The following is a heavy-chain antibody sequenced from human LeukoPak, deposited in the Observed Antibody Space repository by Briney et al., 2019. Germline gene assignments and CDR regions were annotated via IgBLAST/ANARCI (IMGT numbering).Heavy chain of an antibody. V-gene: IGHV4-38-2*02. CDR1: GYSISSGYY. Sequence: SETLSLTCTVSGYSISSGYYWSWIRQPPGKGLEWIGYIYHSGSTYYNPSLKSRVTISVDRSKNQFSLKLSSVTAADTAVYYCARDPLVGATPIDYWGQGTLVTISS. CDR2: IYHSGST. CDR3: ARDPLVGATPIDY. J-gene: IGHJ4*02. D-gene: IGHD1-26*01.